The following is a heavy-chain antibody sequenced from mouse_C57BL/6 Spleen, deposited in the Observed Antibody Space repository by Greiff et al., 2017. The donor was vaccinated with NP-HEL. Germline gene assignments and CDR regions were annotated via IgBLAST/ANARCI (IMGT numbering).Heavy chain of an antibody. CDR3: ARTYDYEDYYAMDY. CDR2: INPGSGGT. D-gene: IGHD2-4*01. Sequence: QVHVKQSGAELVRPGTSVKVSCKASGYAFTNYLIEWVKQRPGQGLEWIGVINPGSGGTNYNEKFKGKATLTADKSSSTAYMQLSSLTSEDSAVYFCARTYDYEDYYAMDYWGQGTSVTVSS. CDR1: GYAFTNYL. V-gene: IGHV1-54*01. J-gene: IGHJ4*01.